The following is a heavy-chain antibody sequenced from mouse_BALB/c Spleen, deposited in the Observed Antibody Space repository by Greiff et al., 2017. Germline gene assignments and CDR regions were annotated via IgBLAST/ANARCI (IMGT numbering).Heavy chain of an antibody. Sequence: EVKLMESGGGLVKPGGSLKLSCAASGFTFSDYYMYWVRQTPEKRLEWVATISDGGSYTYYPDSVKGRFTISRDNAKNNLYLQMSSLKSEDTAMYYCARDTFYDGYPRYAMDYWGQGTSVTVSS. J-gene: IGHJ4*01. V-gene: IGHV5-4*02. D-gene: IGHD2-3*01. CDR2: ISDGGSYT. CDR1: GFTFSDYY. CDR3: ARDTFYDGYPRYAMDY.